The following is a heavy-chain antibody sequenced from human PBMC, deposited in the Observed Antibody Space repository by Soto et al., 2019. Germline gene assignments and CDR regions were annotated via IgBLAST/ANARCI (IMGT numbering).Heavy chain of an antibody. CDR2: ILPMFGAV. CDR3: ARPKRSGYDRGDSYYHTMDV. V-gene: IGHV1-69*06. J-gene: IGHJ6*02. Sequence: QMRLVQSGAEVKNSGSSVKVSCKASGGTSSNFVITWVRQVPGQGLEWLGGILPMFGAVKYAQKFQDRLTITADRSTNTASMELGSLRSEDTAVYYCARPKRSGYDRGDSYYHTMDVWGHGPTVTVS. D-gene: IGHD3-3*01. CDR1: GGTSSNFV.